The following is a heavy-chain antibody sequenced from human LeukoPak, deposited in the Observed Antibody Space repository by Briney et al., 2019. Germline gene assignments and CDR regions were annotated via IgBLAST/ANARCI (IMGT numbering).Heavy chain of an antibody. Sequence: GGSLRLSCAASGFTFSSYWMSRVRQAPGKGLEWVANIKQDGSEKYYVDSVKGRFTISRDNAKNSLYLQMNSLRAEDTAVYYCARVGGWPLDAFDIWGQGTMVTVSS. CDR1: GFTFSSYW. CDR2: IKQDGSEK. D-gene: IGHD6-19*01. CDR3: ARVGGWPLDAFDI. J-gene: IGHJ3*02. V-gene: IGHV3-7*01.